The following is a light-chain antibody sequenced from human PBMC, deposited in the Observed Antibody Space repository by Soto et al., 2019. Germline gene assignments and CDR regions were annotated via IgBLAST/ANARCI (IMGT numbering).Light chain of an antibody. V-gene: IGKV3-20*01. CDR2: AAS. J-gene: IGKJ1*01. CDR1: LSVASNY. Sequence: EIVLTQSPGTLPLSPGERATLSCRASLSVASNYVAWYQQKPGQAPRLRIYAASGRATGIPDRFSGSGSGTDFTLTISRLEPEDFAVYYCQQYGSATWTFGQGTKLEIK. CDR3: QQYGSATWT.